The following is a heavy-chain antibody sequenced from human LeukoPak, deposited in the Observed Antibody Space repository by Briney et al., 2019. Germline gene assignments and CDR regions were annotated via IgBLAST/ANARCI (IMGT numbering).Heavy chain of an antibody. J-gene: IGHJ4*02. CDR2: ISGSGGST. D-gene: IGHD6-19*01. Sequence: PGGSLRLSCAASGFTFSSYAMSWVRQAPGKGLEWVSAISGSGGSTYYADSVKGRFTISRDNSRNTLYLQMNSLRAEDTAVYYCAIPARYSSGHFDYWGQGTLVTVSS. CDR3: AIPARYSSGHFDY. CDR1: GFTFSSYA. V-gene: IGHV3-23*01.